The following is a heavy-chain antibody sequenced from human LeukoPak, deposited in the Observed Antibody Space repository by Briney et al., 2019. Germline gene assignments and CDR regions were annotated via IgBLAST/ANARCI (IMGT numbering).Heavy chain of an antibody. J-gene: IGHJ4*02. Sequence: ASVKVSCKASGYTFTGYYMHWVRQAPGQGLEWMGWINPNSGGTNYAQKFQGRVTMTRDTSISTAYMELSRLRSDDTAVYYCARTEDGYNSLFFDYWGQGTLVTVSS. CDR1: GYTFTGYY. D-gene: IGHD5-24*01. CDR3: ARTEDGYNSLFFDY. V-gene: IGHV1-2*02. CDR2: INPNSGGT.